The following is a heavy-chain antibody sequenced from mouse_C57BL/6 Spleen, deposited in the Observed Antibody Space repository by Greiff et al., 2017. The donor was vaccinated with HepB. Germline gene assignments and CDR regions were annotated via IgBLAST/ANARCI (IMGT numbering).Heavy chain of an antibody. V-gene: IGHV3-6*01. CDR2: ISYDGSN. CDR1: GYSITSGYY. J-gene: IGHJ2*01. D-gene: IGHD1-1*01. CDR3: ARDYYYGSSPGLDY. Sequence: EVKLQESGPGLVKPSQSLSLTCSVTGYSITSGYYWNWIRQFPGNKLEWMGYISYDGSNNYNPSLKNRISITRDTSKNQFFLKLNSVTTEDTATYYCARDYYYGSSPGLDYWGQGTTLTVSS.